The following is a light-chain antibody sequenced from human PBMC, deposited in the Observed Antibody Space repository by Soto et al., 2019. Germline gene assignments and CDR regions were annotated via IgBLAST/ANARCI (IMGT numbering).Light chain of an antibody. J-gene: IGKJ5*01. Sequence: DIQMTQSPSTLSASVGDRVTITFGASQSISRWLAWSQQKPGKAPNLLIYGASSLESGVPSRFSGSGSGTDFTLTISSLQPEDFATYYCQHSYSTLITFGQGTRLEI. V-gene: IGKV1-5*01. CDR3: QHSYSTLIT. CDR1: QSISRW. CDR2: GAS.